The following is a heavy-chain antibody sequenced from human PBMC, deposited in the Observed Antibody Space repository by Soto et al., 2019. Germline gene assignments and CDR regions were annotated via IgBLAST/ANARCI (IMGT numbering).Heavy chain of an antibody. CDR2: ISWDGGST. J-gene: IGHJ3*02. D-gene: IGHD2-2*01. CDR1: GFTFDDYT. Sequence: GGSLRLSCAASGFTFDDYTMHWVRQAPGKGLEWVSLISWDGGSTYYADSVKGRFTISRDNSKNSLYLQMNSLRTEDTALYDCAKDIMEYQLLYAFDIWGQGTMVTVSS. CDR3: AKDIMEYQLLYAFDI. V-gene: IGHV3-43*01.